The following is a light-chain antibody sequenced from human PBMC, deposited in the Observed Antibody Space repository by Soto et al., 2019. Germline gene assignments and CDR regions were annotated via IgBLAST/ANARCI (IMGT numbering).Light chain of an antibody. CDR3: RQYGTSLGSP. CDR1: QSVSSNF. J-gene: IGKJ4*01. Sequence: EIVLTQSPGTLSLSPGERATLSCRASQSVSSNFLAWYQEKLGQAPRLLIYGASKRATGIPDRFSGSGSGTDFTRTIRLLAGEDCGVYSCRQYGTSLGSPVDGGTNVDIK. CDR2: GAS. V-gene: IGKV3-20*01.